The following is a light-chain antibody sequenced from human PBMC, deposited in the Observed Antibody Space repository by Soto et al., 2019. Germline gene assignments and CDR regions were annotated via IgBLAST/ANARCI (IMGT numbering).Light chain of an antibody. CDR3: SSYTSRTTLV. V-gene: IGLV2-14*01. J-gene: IGLJ2*01. CDR2: DVS. CDR1: SGDVDGYNY. Sequence: QSVLTQPASVSGSPGQSITISCTVTSGDVDGYNYVSWYQQYPGKAPKLMIYDVSNRPSGVSNRFSGSKSGHTASLTISGLQREDEAAYYCSSYTSRTTLVFGGGTKLTVL.